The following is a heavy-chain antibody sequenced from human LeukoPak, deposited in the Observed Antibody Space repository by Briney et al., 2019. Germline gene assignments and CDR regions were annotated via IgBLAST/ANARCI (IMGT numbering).Heavy chain of an antibody. D-gene: IGHD6-19*01. Sequence: GGSLRLSCAASGFTFNNYGMHWVRQAPGKGLEWVTFTSYHGNDQYYADSVKGRFIISRDNSKNTLYLQINSLTIEDTAVYHCAKEVSTGWSFDYWGQGALVTVSS. J-gene: IGHJ4*02. CDR3: AKEVSTGWSFDY. V-gene: IGHV3-30*02. CDR1: GFTFNNYG. CDR2: TSYHGNDQ.